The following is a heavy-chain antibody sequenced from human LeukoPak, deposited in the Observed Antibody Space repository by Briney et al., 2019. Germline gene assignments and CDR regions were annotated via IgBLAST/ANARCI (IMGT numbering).Heavy chain of an antibody. V-gene: IGHV4-59*01. J-gene: IGHJ4*02. CDR2: IYYSGST. CDR1: GGSLSSYY. CDR3: ARDQTGYSSGWSSSGFDY. Sequence: SETLSLTCTVSGGSLSSYYWSWIRQPPGKGLEWIGYIYYSGSTNYNPSLKSRVTISVDTSKNQFSLKLSSVTAADTAVYYCARDQTGYSSGWSSSGFDYWGQGTLVTVSS. D-gene: IGHD6-19*01.